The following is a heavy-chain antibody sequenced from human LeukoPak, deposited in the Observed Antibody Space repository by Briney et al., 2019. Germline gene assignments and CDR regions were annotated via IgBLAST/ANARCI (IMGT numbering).Heavy chain of an antibody. D-gene: IGHD2-15*01. J-gene: IGHJ4*02. CDR3: ARDNGYCSGGSCYLLDY. CDR2: IIPIFGTA. V-gene: IGHV1-69*05. CDR1: AGTLSSYA. Sequence: PSVKLSCKVSAGTLSSYAISWVRQAPGQGLEWMGGIIPIFGTANYAQKFEGRVTITTDESTSTAYMELSSLRSEDTAVYYCARDNGYCSGGSCYLLDYWGQGTLVTVSS.